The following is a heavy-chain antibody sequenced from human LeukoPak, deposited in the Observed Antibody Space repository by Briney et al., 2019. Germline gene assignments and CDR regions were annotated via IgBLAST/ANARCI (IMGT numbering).Heavy chain of an antibody. CDR2: VYGGGDKT. Sequence: PGGSLRLSCAASGFTFSSYAMNWVRQAPGKGLEWVSVVYGGGDKTYYADSVKGRFAISRDNSKNTLYLQMNSLRVDDTAVYYCAKERSSGLHGAFDIWGQGTMVTVST. J-gene: IGHJ3*02. CDR1: GFTFSSYA. V-gene: IGHV3-23*01. CDR3: AKERSSGLHGAFDI. D-gene: IGHD6-6*01.